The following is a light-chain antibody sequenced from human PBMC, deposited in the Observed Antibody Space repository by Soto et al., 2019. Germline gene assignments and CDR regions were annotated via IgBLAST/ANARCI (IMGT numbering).Light chain of an antibody. CDR2: AAS. J-gene: IGKJ2*01. V-gene: IGKV1-39*01. CDR3: QQRYSTPYT. Sequence: DIQMTQSPSSLSASVGDRVTITCRASQRISSYLNWYQQKPGKAPKLLIYAASILQSGVPSRFSGSGSGTDFTLTISSLQPEDFATYYCQQRYSTPYTFGQGTKLEIK. CDR1: QRISSY.